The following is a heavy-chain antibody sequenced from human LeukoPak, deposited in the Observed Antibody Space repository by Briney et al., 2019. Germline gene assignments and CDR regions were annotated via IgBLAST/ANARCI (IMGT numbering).Heavy chain of an antibody. D-gene: IGHD6-13*01. CDR3: ARDRIAAVGMDY. CDR1: GVSISSFY. CDR2: IFTSGTT. J-gene: IGHJ4*02. Sequence: SETPSLTCTVSGVSISSFYLSWIPQPARQGLGWIGRIFTSGTTAYNPSLKSRVTMSVDTSKNQFSLKLNSVSAADTAFYFCARDRIAAVGMDYWGQGILVTVSS. V-gene: IGHV4-4*07.